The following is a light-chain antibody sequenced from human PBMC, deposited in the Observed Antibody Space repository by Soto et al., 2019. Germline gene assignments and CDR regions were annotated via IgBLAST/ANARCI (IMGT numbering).Light chain of an antibody. Sequence: DIQMTQSPSSLSASVGDRVTITCQASQDISHYLNWYQHKPGQAPKILIYVASSLETWDPSRFNGRGSGTDFTFTISSLQPEDIPTYYCQQYDNLQYTFGQGTKVEIK. V-gene: IGKV1-33*01. CDR3: QQYDNLQYT. J-gene: IGKJ2*01. CDR1: QDISHY. CDR2: VAS.